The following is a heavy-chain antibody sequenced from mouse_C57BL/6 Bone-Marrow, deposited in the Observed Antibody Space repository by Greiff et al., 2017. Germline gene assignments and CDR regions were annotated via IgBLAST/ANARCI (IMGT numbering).Heavy chain of an antibody. Sequence: QVQLQQPGAELVMPGASVKLSCKASGYTFTSYWMHWVKQRPGQGLEWIGEIDPSDSYTNYNQKFKGKSTLTVDKSSRTAYMQLSSLTSEDAAVCSSATTGFDYWGQGTTLTVSS. V-gene: IGHV1-69*01. CDR3: ATTGFDY. CDR2: IDPSDSYT. J-gene: IGHJ2*01. D-gene: IGHD4-1*01. CDR1: GYTFTSYW.